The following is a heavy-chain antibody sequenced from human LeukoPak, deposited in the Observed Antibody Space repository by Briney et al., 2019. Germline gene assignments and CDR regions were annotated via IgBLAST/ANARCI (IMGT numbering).Heavy chain of an antibody. CDR1: GITLSNSA. Sequence: TGGSLRLSCAASGITLSNSAMSWVRQAPGKGLEWVSAISRSGDRTFYADSVKGRFTISRDSSIDTLFLQMNNLRAEDTAVYFCAKELRPNDYWGQGTLVTVSS. D-gene: IGHD2-15*01. J-gene: IGHJ4*02. CDR3: AKELRPNDY. V-gene: IGHV3-23*01. CDR2: ISRSGDRT.